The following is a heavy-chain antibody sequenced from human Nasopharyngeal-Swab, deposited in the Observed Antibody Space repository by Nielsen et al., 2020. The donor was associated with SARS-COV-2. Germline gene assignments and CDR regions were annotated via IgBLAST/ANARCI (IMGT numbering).Heavy chain of an antibody. CDR3: VSGDGMDV. Sequence: GESLKISCAASGFTFSNAWMSWVRQAPGKGLEWVANIKQDGSEKYYVDSVKGRFTISRDNAKNSLYLQMNSLRAEDTAVYYCVSGDGMDVWGQGTTVTVSS. CDR2: IKQDGSEK. V-gene: IGHV3-7*01. D-gene: IGHD7-27*01. CDR1: GFTFSNAW. J-gene: IGHJ6*02.